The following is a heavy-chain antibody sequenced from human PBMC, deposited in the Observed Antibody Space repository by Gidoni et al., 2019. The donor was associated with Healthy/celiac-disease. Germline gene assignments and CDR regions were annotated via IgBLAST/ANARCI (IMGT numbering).Heavy chain of an antibody. CDR1: GYSFTSYC. V-gene: IGHV5-10-1*03. D-gene: IGHD6-6*01. CDR3: ARTIKNRDRSSIAARHYYYYGMDV. J-gene: IGHJ6*02. Sequence: EVQLVQSGAEVKKPGESLRISCKGSGYSFTSYCISWVRQMPGKGLEWMGRIEPSDSYTNSSPSFQGHVTISADKSISTAYLQWSSLKASDTAMYYCARTIKNRDRSSIAARHYYYYGMDVWGQGTTVTVSS. CDR2: IEPSDSYT.